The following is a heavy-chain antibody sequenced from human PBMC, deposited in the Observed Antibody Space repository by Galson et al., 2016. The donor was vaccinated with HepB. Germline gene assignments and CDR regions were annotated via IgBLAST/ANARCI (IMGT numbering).Heavy chain of an antibody. CDR3: TTERYSYGHVYHYYGMDV. J-gene: IGHJ6*02. CDR1: GFTFNNAW. D-gene: IGHD5-18*01. Sequence: SLRLSCAASGFTFNNAWMNWVRQAPGKGLEWVGRIKSKTDGGTTDYAAPVKGRFIISRDDSKNTLYVQMNSLKTEDTAMYYCTTERYSYGHVYHYYGMDVWGQGTTVTVSS. V-gene: IGHV3-15*01. CDR2: IKSKTDGGTT.